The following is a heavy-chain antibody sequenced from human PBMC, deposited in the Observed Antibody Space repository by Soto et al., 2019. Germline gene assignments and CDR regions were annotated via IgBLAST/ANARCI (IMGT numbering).Heavy chain of an antibody. CDR2: ISGSGDTS. J-gene: IGHJ4*02. Sequence: VRLLRLSSAAAEFTFVNYAITRVRQAPGKGLQWVSIISGSGDTSYYADSVKGRFTISRDNSRNTLYLQMNSLRAGDSDKYYCAKEGTSGLYYFDYWGPGTLVTVSS. CDR1: EFTFVNYA. D-gene: IGHD6-19*01. V-gene: IGHV3-23*01. CDR3: AKEGTSGLYYFDY.